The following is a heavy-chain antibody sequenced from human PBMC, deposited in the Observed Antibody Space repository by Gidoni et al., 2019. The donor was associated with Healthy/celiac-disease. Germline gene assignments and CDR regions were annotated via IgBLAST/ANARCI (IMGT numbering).Heavy chain of an antibody. Sequence: QVQLVQSGAEVKKPGSSVKFSSKASGVTFSSYASSWVRQAPGQGLEWMGGIIPIFGTANYAQKFQGRDTITADESTSTAYMELSSLRSEDTAVYYCARAFYLAAAGTNYYYDMDVWGQGTTVTVSS. CDR2: IIPIFGTA. CDR3: ARAFYLAAAGTNYYYDMDV. CDR1: GVTFSSYA. D-gene: IGHD6-13*01. V-gene: IGHV1-69*01. J-gene: IGHJ6*02.